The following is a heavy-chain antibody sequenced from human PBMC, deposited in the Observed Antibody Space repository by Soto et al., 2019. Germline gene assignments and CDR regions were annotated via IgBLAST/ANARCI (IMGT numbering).Heavy chain of an antibody. CDR3: ARTYSNNWNAAYFDY. CDR1: GYTFTTKG. V-gene: IGHV1-18*01. CDR2: ISAYSGNT. Sequence: QVQLVQSGAEVKKPGSSAKVSCKASGYTFTTKGFSWVRQAPGQGLEWMGWISAYSGNTNYAQNLQGRVTMTTDTSTDTAYMELRSLRSDDTAVYYCARTYSNNWNAAYFDYWGQGTLVIVSS. J-gene: IGHJ4*02. D-gene: IGHD1-1*01.